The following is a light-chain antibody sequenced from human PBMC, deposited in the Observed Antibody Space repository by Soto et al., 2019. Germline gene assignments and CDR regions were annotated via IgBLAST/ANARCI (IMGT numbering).Light chain of an antibody. CDR1: QSLLHSSGHNC. V-gene: IGKV2-28*01. J-gene: IGKJ4*01. CDR2: FGS. Sequence: DIVMTQSPLSLPVTPGEPASISCRSSQSLLHSSGHNCLDWYLQKPGQSPQLLIYFGSNRASGGPDRFSGSGSVTDFTLKISRVEAEDVGLYYCMQTLQTPLTFGGGTKVEIK. CDR3: MQTLQTPLT.